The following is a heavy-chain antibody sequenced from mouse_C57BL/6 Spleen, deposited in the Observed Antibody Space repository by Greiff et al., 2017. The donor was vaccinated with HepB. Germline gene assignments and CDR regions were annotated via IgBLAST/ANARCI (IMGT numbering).Heavy chain of an antibody. D-gene: IGHD2-4*01. CDR2: ISNLAYSI. J-gene: IGHJ3*01. V-gene: IGHV5-15*01. Sequence: EVKLVESGGGLVQPGGSLKLSCAASGFTFSDYGMAWVRQAPRKGPEWVAFISNLAYSIYYADTVTGRFTISRDNAKNTLYREMSSLRSEDKAMYYCAIHDDDYGGAYWGQGTLVTVSA. CDR1: GFTFSDYG. CDR3: AIHDDDYGGAY.